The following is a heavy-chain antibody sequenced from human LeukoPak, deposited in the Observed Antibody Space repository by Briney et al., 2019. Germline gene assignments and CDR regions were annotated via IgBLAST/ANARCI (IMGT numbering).Heavy chain of an antibody. J-gene: IGHJ4*02. CDR2: IYTSGST. V-gene: IGHV4-61*02. CDR1: GGSISSGSYY. Sequence: SETLSLTCTVSGGSISSGSYYWSWVRQPAGKGLGWLGRIYTSGSTNYNPSLKSRVTISVDTSKNQFSLKLSSVTAADTAVYYCARDGESSGWYAFDYWGQGTLVTVSS. D-gene: IGHD6-19*01. CDR3: ARDGESSGWYAFDY.